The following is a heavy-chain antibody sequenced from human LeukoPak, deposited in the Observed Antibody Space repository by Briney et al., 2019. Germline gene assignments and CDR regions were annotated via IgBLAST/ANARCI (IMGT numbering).Heavy chain of an antibody. J-gene: IGHJ3*02. CDR3: ARGGSYYKFDAFDI. Sequence: GGSLRLSCAASGFTLSSYSMNWVRQAPGKGLEWVSSISSSSSYIYYADSVKGRFTISRDNAKNTLYLQMNSLRAEDTAVYYCARGGSYYKFDAFDIWGQGTMVTVSS. CDR1: GFTLSSYS. V-gene: IGHV3-21*01. D-gene: IGHD3-10*01. CDR2: ISSSSSYI.